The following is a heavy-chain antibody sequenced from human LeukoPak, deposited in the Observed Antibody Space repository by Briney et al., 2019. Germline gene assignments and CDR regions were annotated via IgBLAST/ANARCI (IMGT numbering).Heavy chain of an antibody. CDR2: INHGGST. CDR3: ARGLSRGHSSGWYGGSSGMDV. CDR1: GGSFSGYY. D-gene: IGHD6-19*01. Sequence: RSSETLSLTCAVYGGSFSGYYWSWIRQPPGKGLEWIGEINHGGSTNYNPSLKSRVTISVDTSKNQFSLKLSSVTAADTAVYYCARGLSRGHSSGWYGGSSGMDVWGKGTTVTVSS. V-gene: IGHV4-34*01. J-gene: IGHJ6*04.